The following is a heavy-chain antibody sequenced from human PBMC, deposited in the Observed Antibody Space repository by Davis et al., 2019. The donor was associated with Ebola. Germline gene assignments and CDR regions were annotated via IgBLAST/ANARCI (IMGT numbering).Heavy chain of an antibody. D-gene: IGHD2-21*02. V-gene: IGHV3-53*01. CDR2: IYRGGST. Sequence: PGGSLRLSCAASGFTASINYMSWVRQAPGKGLEWVSVIYRGGSTYYADSVKGRFTIARDNSKNTLYLQMNSLRAEDTAVYYCAGGDSPLGFQHWGQGTLVTVSS. CDR1: GFTASINY. J-gene: IGHJ1*01. CDR3: AGGDSPLGFQH.